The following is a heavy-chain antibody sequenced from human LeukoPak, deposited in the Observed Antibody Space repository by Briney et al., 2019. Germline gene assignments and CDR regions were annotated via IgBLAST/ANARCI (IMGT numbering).Heavy chain of an antibody. CDR2: LYPGDSDS. CDR3: ARASRDGYNQNFDY. J-gene: IGHJ4*02. Sequence: GESLQISCKAYGYSFFSNYWIAWVRQMPGKGLEWMGILYPGDSDSRYSPSFQGQVTISADRSINTAYLQWSSLKASDTAMYFCARASRDGYNQNFDYWGQGTLVTVSS. CDR1: GYSFFSNYW. D-gene: IGHD5-24*01. V-gene: IGHV5-51*01.